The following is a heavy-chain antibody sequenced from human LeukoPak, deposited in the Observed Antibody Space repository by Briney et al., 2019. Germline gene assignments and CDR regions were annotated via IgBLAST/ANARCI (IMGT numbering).Heavy chain of an antibody. CDR1: GFIFNNYA. J-gene: IGHJ4*02. V-gene: IGHV3-9*01. CDR3: AKDNRRHYTSGPNPDSLH. D-gene: IGHD6-19*01. CDR2: ISWNSGTI. Sequence: GGSLRLSCAGSGFIFNNYAMHWVRQPPGKSLEWVSGISWNSGTIDYADSVRGRFTISRDNAKNSLYLQMDSLRVEDTAFYYCAKDNRRHYTSGPNPDSLHWGQGALVTVSS.